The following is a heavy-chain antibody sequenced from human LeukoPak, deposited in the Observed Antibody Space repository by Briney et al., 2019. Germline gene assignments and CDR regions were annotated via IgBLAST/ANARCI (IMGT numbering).Heavy chain of an antibody. Sequence: PGGSLRLSCAASGFTFSSYGMSWVRQAPGKGLEWVSSITNTGIYIHYADSVKGRLTISRDNAKNSLFLQINSLRAEDTAVYYCTRDGVTTDNNYYYMDVWGKGTTVTVSS. CDR3: TRDGVTTDNNYYYMDV. CDR1: GFTFSSYG. V-gene: IGHV3-21*06. D-gene: IGHD4-17*01. J-gene: IGHJ6*03. CDR2: ITNTGIYI.